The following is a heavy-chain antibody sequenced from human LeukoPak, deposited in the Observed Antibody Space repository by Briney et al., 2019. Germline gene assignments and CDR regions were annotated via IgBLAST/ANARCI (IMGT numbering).Heavy chain of an antibody. CDR1: GYRFTSYW. V-gene: IGHV5-10-1*01. D-gene: IGHD5-12*01. J-gene: IGHJ4*02. Sequence: GESLKISFKGSGYRFTSYWISWLRQMPGKRLEWMGRIDPSDSYTSFNPSFQGHITISADKSSSTAYLHWSSLKASDTAIYYCARQYSGYDYYFDYWGQGILVTVSS. CDR2: IDPSDSYT. CDR3: ARQYSGYDYYFDY.